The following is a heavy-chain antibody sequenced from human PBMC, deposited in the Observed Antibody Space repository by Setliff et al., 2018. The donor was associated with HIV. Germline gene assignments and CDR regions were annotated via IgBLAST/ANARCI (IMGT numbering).Heavy chain of an antibody. CDR2: ILPLNGIT. D-gene: IGHD2-15*01. CDR1: GNTFKSLA. CDR3: SRGPSRILEAAKKTS. J-gene: IGHJ5*02. V-gene: IGHV1-69*10. Sequence: ASVKVSCKASGNTFKSLAFNLVRQAPGQGLEWVGGILPLNGITNYAQNFRGRVTITADKSTSTAYMELWDLRPQDKAFYFFSRGPSRILEAAKKTSWGQGTLVTV.